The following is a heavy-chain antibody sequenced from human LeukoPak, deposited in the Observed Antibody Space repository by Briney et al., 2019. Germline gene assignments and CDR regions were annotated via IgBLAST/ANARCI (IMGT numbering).Heavy chain of an antibody. Sequence: PGGAPRPSCAAPGFTFSSYEKNWVRPAPGKGPGWGLYISSSGSTIYYADSVKGRFTISRDNAKNSLYLQMNSLRAEDTAVYYCARDRAPRTIFGVVIMFDYWGQGTLVTVSS. CDR3: ARDRAPRTIFGVVIMFDY. V-gene: IGHV3-48*03. CDR2: ISSSGSTI. J-gene: IGHJ4*02. D-gene: IGHD3-3*01. CDR1: GFTFSSYE.